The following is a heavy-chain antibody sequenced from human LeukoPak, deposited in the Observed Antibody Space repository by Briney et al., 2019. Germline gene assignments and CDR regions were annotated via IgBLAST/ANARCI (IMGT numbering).Heavy chain of an antibody. V-gene: IGHV3-64*01. Sequence: GGSLRLSCAGSGFTFSSYAMHWVRQAPGKGLDYVSAVSSNGGSTHYANSVKGRFTISRDNSKNTLYLQMGSLRVEDMAVYYCARESGSFEFDYWGQGTLVTVSS. CDR2: VSSNGGST. CDR3: ARESGSFEFDY. D-gene: IGHD1-26*01. J-gene: IGHJ4*02. CDR1: GFTFSSYA.